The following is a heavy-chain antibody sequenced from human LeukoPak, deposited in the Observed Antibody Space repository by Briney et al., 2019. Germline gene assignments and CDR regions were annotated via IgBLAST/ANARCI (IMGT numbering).Heavy chain of an antibody. Sequence: SETLSLTCTVAGGSISSYYWSWIRQPPGKGLEWDGYIYYSGSTNYNPSLKSRVTISVDTSKNQFSLKLSSVTAADTAVYYCARDLFGEYWGQGTLVTVSS. J-gene: IGHJ4*02. CDR3: ARDLFGEY. CDR1: GGSISSYY. CDR2: IYYSGST. V-gene: IGHV4-59*01. D-gene: IGHD3-10*01.